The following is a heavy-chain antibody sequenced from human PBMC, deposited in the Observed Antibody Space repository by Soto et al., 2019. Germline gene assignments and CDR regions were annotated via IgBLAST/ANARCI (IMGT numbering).Heavy chain of an antibody. Sequence: PSETLSVTCTVYGGSIICYYLTWIRQHPGTGLEWIGEINHSGSTNYNPSLKSRVTISVDTSKNQFSLKLTSVTAADTAVYYCARDKITGLFDYWGQGTLVTVSS. J-gene: IGHJ4*02. CDR2: INHSGST. V-gene: IGHV4-34*01. CDR1: GGSIICYY. CDR3: ARDKITGLFDY. D-gene: IGHD2-8*02.